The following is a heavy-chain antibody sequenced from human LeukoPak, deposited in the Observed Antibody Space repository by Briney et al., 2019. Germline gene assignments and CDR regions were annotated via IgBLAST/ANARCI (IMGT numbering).Heavy chain of an antibody. CDR3: ARAAIVVVVAATSPHDAFDI. V-gene: IGHV1-2*02. J-gene: IGHJ3*02. D-gene: IGHD2-15*01. CDR1: GYTFTGYY. CDR2: INPNSGGT. Sequence: ASVKVSCKASGYTFTGYYMHWVRQAPGQGLEWMGWINPNSGGTNYAQKFQGRVTMTRDTSISTAYMELSRLRSDDTAVYYCARAAIVVVVAATSPHDAFDIWGQGTMVTVSS.